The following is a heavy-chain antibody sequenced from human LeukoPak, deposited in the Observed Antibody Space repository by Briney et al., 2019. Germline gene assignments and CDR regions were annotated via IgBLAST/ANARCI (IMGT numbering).Heavy chain of an antibody. J-gene: IGHJ4*02. CDR3: ARDRQVSSWYSLVPQIPSGFDY. D-gene: IGHD6-13*01. V-gene: IGHV3-30*04. Sequence: GRSLRLSCAASGFTFSSYAMHWVRQAPGKGLEWVAVISYDGSNKYYADSVEGRFTISRDNSKNTLYLQMNSLRAEDTAVYYCARDRQVSSWYSLVPQIPSGFDYWGQGTLVTVFS. CDR1: GFTFSSYA. CDR2: ISYDGSNK.